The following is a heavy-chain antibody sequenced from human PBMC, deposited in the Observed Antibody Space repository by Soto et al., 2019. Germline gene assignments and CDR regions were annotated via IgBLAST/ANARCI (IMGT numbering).Heavy chain of an antibody. J-gene: IGHJ4*02. CDR3: GIDPLMDILSTTCFDH. CDR2: IIPRLDRV. CDR1: GGTFSNST. Sequence: QVQLVQSGAEVKKPGSSVKVSCKASGGTFSNSTFSWVRQAPGHGLEWMGRIIPRLDRVNYAQKLQGRVTITADKSTGTIYMELSSLRSEDTAIYYCGIDPLMDILSTTCFDHWGQGTLVTVSS. D-gene: IGHD5-12*01. V-gene: IGHV1-69*08.